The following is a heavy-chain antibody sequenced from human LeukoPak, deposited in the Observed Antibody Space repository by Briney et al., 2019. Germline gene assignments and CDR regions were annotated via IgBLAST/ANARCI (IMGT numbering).Heavy chain of an antibody. V-gene: IGHV3-73*01. J-gene: IGHJ4*02. Sequence: GGSLRLSCAASGFTSSGSAMHWVRQASGKGLEWVGRIRSKANSYATAYAASVKGRFTISRDDSKNTAYLQMNSLKTEDTAVYYCTRRPPVAGTSYFDYWAQGTLVTVSS. D-gene: IGHD6-19*01. CDR3: TRRPPVAGTSYFDY. CDR1: GFTSSGSA. CDR2: IRSKANSYAT.